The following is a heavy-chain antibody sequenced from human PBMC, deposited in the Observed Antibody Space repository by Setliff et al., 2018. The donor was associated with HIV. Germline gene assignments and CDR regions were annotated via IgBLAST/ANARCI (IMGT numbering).Heavy chain of an antibody. J-gene: IGHJ3*02. CDR1: GGSLRDYY. CDR2: SNQSGSG. D-gene: IGHD3-16*02. CDR3: ARMGILYDNVWGNYLLSAFDI. V-gene: IGHV4-34*01. Sequence: SETLSLTCVMDGGSLRDYYWSWIRQSPGKGLEWIGESNQSGSGNYNPSLKSRVTISVDTSRNEFFLNMGSVTAADTAVYYCARMGILYDNVWGNYLLSAFDIWGQGTVVTVSS.